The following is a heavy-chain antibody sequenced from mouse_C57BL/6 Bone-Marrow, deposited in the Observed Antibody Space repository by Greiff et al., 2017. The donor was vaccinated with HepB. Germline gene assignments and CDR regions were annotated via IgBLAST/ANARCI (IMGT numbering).Heavy chain of an antibody. CDR1: GFTFSSYA. Sequence: EVHLVESGGGLVKPGGSLKLSCAASGFTFSSYAMSWVRQTPEKRLEWVATISDGGSYTYYPDNVKGRFTISRDNAKNNLYLQMSYLKSEDTAMYYCARQLSYAMDYWGQGTSVTVSS. CDR2: ISDGGSYT. D-gene: IGHD2-12*01. V-gene: IGHV5-4*01. J-gene: IGHJ4*01. CDR3: ARQLSYAMDY.